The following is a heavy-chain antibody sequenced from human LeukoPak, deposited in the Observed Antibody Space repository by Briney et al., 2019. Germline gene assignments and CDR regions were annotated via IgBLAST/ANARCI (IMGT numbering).Heavy chain of an antibody. CDR2: INQGGSDK. CDR3: TRDRSRAEDD. V-gene: IGHV3-7*01. Sequence: GGSLRLSCAASGFTFSGHWMSWVRQAPGKGLEWVANINQGGSDKYYVDSVKGRFTISRDNVNNLLYLQMNSLRGEDTAVYYCTRDRSRAEDDWGQGTLVTVSS. J-gene: IGHJ4*02. CDR1: GFTFSGHW. D-gene: IGHD1-14*01.